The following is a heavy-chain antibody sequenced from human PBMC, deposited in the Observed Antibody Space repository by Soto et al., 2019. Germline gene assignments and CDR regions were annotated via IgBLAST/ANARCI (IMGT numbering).Heavy chain of an antibody. CDR3: AKDAESDYGDYVFFWYFDL. J-gene: IGHJ2*01. Sequence: EVQLLESGGGLVQPGGSLRLSCEASGFTLSSNAMSWVRRAPGKGLGWVSAISGSGGSTYYADSVKGRFTISRDNSKNTLYLQMNSLRAEDTAVYYCAKDAESDYGDYVFFWYFDLWGRGTLVTVSS. CDR2: ISGSGGST. CDR1: GFTLSSNA. D-gene: IGHD4-17*01. V-gene: IGHV3-23*01.